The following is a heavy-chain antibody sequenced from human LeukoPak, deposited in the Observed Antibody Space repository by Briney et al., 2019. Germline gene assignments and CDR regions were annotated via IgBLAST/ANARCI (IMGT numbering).Heavy chain of an antibody. CDR2: IKQDGGEK. Sequence: PGGSLRLSCAVSGFTFSSYWMNWVRQAPGKGLEWVASIKQDGGEKSYVDSVKGRFTISRDNAMNSLYLQMSSLRAEDTAVYYCARDGTAAGLYFDLWGHGTLVTVSS. CDR1: GFTFSSYW. D-gene: IGHD6-13*01. J-gene: IGHJ4*01. CDR3: ARDGTAAGLYFDL. V-gene: IGHV3-7*01.